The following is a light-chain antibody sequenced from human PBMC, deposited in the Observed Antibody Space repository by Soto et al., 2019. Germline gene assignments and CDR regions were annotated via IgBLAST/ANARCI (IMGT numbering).Light chain of an antibody. CDR2: DAS. Sequence: EIVLTQSPGTLSLSPGERATLSCRASQSVSSYLAWYQQKPGQAPRLLIYDASNRATGIPDRFSGSGSGTDFTLTISRLEPEDFAVYYCQHYGASPWTFGQGTKVDIK. V-gene: IGKV3-20*01. CDR3: QHYGASPWT. J-gene: IGKJ1*01. CDR1: QSVSSY.